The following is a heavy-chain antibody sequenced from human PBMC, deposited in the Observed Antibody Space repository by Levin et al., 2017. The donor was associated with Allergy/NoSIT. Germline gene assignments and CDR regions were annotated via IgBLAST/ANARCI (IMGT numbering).Heavy chain of an antibody. CDR1: GFTFSSYS. J-gene: IGHJ6*02. CDR3: ARDFILVYYGMDV. CDR2: ISSSSSTI. Sequence: PGGSLRLSCAASGFTFSSYSMNWVRQAPGKGLEWVSYISSSSSTIYYADSVKGRFTISRDNAKNSLYLQMNSLRAEDTAVYYCARDFILVYYGMDVWGQGTTVTVSS. D-gene: IGHD2-8*02. V-gene: IGHV3-48*01.